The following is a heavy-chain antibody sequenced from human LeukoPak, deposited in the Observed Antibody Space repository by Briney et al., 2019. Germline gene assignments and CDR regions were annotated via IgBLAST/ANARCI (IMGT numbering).Heavy chain of an antibody. D-gene: IGHD3-10*01. V-gene: IGHV4-38-2*01. J-gene: IGHJ4*02. CDR3: ARVRGFLDY. CDR1: GYSINSGHY. CDR2: GYYSGTT. Sequence: SETLSLTCAVSGYSINSGHYWGWIRQPPGKGLEWIGSGYYSGTTHYNPSPKSRVSISVDTSKNQFALKLSSVTAADTAVYFCARVRGFLDYWGQGTLVTVSS.